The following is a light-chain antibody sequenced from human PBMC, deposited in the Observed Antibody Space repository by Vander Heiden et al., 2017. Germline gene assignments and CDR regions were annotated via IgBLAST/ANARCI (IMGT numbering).Light chain of an antibody. J-gene: IGLJ2*01. CDR3: QSADSSGTYVV. V-gene: IGLV3-25*03. CDR2: KDS. Sequence: SYELTQPPSVSVSPGQTARITCSGDALPKHYAYWYQQKPGQAPVLVIYKDSERPSGIPERFSGPSSGTTVTLTISGVQAEDEADYYCQSADSSGTYVVFGGGTKLTVL. CDR1: ALPKHY.